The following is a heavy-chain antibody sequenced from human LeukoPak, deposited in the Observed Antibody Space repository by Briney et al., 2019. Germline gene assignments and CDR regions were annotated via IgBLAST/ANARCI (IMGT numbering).Heavy chain of an antibody. CDR2: LSNSGSSI. V-gene: IGHV3-11*01. CDR1: GISFSGYF. Sequence: GGSLRLSCAASGISFSGYFMSWIRQAPGKGLEWVAYLSNSGSSIYYADSVKGRFTISRDNANNALFLQMNSLRVEDTALYYCTREPNDYGDYDRHYWGQGTLVTVSS. D-gene: IGHD4-17*01. J-gene: IGHJ4*02. CDR3: TREPNDYGDYDRHY.